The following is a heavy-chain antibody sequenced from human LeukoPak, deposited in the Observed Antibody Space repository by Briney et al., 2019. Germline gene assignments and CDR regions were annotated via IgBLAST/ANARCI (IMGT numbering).Heavy chain of an antibody. CDR3: ASQSSGLYSRGGS. D-gene: IGHD3-10*01. J-gene: IGHJ5*02. CDR1: GGSISSGGYY. V-gene: IGHV4-31*03. Sequence: PSETLSLTCTVSGGSISSGGYYWSWIRQHPGKGLEWIGYIYYSGSTYYNPSLKSRVTISVDTSKNQFSLKLSSVTAADTAVYYCASQSSGLYSRGGSWGQGTLVTVSS. CDR2: IYYSGST.